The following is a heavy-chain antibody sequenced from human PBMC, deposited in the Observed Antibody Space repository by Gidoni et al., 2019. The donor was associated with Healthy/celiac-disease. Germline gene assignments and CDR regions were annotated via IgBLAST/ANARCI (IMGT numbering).Heavy chain of an antibody. V-gene: IGHV4-34*01. CDR3: ASSPREPEPAVRRNWFDP. Sequence: QVQLQQWGAGLLKPSETLSLTCAVYGGSFSGYSWSWIRQPPGKGLEWIGELNHSGSTNYNPSLKSRVTISVDTSKNQFSLKLSSVTAADTAVYYCASSPREPEPAVRRNWFDPWGQGTLVTVSS. CDR1: GGSFSGYS. D-gene: IGHD2-2*01. J-gene: IGHJ5*02. CDR2: LNHSGST.